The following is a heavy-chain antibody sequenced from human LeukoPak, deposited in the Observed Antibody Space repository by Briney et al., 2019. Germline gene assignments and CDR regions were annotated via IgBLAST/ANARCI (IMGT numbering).Heavy chain of an antibody. Sequence: PGGSLRLSCAASGFTFSSYWMHWVRQAPGKGLVWVSRINSDGSSTSYADSVKGRFTISGDDAKNSLYLQMNSLRAEDTAVYYCARDLRDYYDSSGYYRFDYWGQGTLVTVSS. V-gene: IGHV3-74*01. D-gene: IGHD3-22*01. J-gene: IGHJ4*02. CDR1: GFTFSSYW. CDR2: INSDGSST. CDR3: ARDLRDYYDSSGYYRFDY.